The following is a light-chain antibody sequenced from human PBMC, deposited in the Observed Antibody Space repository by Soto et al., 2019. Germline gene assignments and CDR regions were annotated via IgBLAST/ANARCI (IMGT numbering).Light chain of an antibody. CDR1: SSDVGGHNH. V-gene: IGLV2-11*01. CDR3: CSFARSVFV. CDR2: DVN. Sequence: QSVLTQPRSVSGSPGQSVTVSCTGTSSDVGGHNHVSWYQQHPGKAPKLIISDVNKRPSGVLDRFSGSKSGNTASLTISGLQAEDEADYYCCSFARSVFVFGTGTKLTVL. J-gene: IGLJ1*01.